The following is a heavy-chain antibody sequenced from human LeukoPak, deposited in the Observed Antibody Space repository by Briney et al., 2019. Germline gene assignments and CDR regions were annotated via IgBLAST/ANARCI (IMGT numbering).Heavy chain of an antibody. CDR2: IRYDGSNR. CDR1: GFSFSSYG. Sequence: GGSLRLSCAASGFSFSSYGMHWVRQAPGKGLEWVAFIRYDGSNRYYADSVKGRFIISRDNSKNTLYLQMNSLRAEDTAVYYCVGGDGDYWGQGTLVTVSS. CDR3: VGGDGDY. J-gene: IGHJ4*02. V-gene: IGHV3-30*02. D-gene: IGHD2-21*02.